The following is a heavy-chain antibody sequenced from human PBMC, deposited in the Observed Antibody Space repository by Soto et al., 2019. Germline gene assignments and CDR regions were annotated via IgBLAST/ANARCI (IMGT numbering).Heavy chain of an antibody. CDR3: ARGGSYYAH. CDR1: GNTHTIYF. J-gene: IGHJ4*02. Sequence: QDQLVQSGAEVKQPGASVRVSCKASGNTHTIYFIHWLRQARGQGLEWMGWINSVSGGTNFALKFQGRVTMTMDTSTTKALTELRGLRSDDTAVYFCARGGSYYAHWGQGTLVTVSS. V-gene: IGHV1-2*02. CDR2: INSVSGGT. D-gene: IGHD3-10*01.